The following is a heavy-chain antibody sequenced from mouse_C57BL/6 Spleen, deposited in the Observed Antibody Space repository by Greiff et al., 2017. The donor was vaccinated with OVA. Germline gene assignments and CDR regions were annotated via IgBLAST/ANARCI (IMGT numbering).Heavy chain of an antibody. D-gene: IGHD4-1*01. J-gene: IGHJ2*01. Sequence: QVQLQQPGAELVRPGTSVKLSCKASGYTFTSYWMHWVKQRPGQGLEWIGVIDPSDSYTNYNQKFKGKATLTVDTSSSTAYMQLSSLTSEDSAVYYCARSGTGSYFDYWGQGTTLTVSS. CDR1: GYTFTSYW. CDR2: IDPSDSYT. V-gene: IGHV1-59*01. CDR3: ARSGTGSYFDY.